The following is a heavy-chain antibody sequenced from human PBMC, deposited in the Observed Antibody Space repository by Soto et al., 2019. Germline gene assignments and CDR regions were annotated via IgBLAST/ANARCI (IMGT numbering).Heavy chain of an antibody. D-gene: IGHD2-8*01. J-gene: IGHJ4*02. CDR2: ISSDGGLQ. V-gene: IGHV3-30-3*01. Sequence: ESGGGVVQPGGSLRLSCSTSGFTFSSHSMHWFRQAPGRGLEWVAVISSDGGLQFYADSVRGRFTISRDNSKNTLYLQMNSLRDEDTSLYYCARVVVTTQWFFDNWGQGILVAVSS. CDR3: ARVVVTTQWFFDN. CDR1: GFTFSSHS.